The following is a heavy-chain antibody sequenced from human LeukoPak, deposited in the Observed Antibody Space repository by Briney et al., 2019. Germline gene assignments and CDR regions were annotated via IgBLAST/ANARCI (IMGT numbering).Heavy chain of an antibody. CDR3: ARGGTIFGVVITPSFDY. V-gene: IGHV1-18*01. Sequence: GASVKVSCKASGYTFTSYGISWVRQAPGQGLEWMGWISAYNGNTNYAQKLQGGVTMTTDTSTSTAYMELRSLRSDDTAVFYCARGGTIFGVVITPSFDYWGQGTLVTVSS. CDR2: ISAYNGNT. J-gene: IGHJ4*02. CDR1: GYTFTSYG. D-gene: IGHD3-3*01.